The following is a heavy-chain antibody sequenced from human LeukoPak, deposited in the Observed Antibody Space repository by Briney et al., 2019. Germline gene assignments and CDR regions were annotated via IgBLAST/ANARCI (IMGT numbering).Heavy chain of an antibody. CDR1: GYTFTSYG. CDR2: ISAYNGNT. Sequence: GASVKVSCKASGYTFTSYGISWVRQAPGQGLEWMGWISAYNGNTNYAQKFRGRVTMTAGTSTNTAYMELRSLKSDDTAVYYCARDMETGGSCYFNCYYGLDVWGQGTTVTVSS. CDR3: ARDMETGGSCYFNCYYGLDV. V-gene: IGHV1-18*01. J-gene: IGHJ6*02. D-gene: IGHD2-15*01.